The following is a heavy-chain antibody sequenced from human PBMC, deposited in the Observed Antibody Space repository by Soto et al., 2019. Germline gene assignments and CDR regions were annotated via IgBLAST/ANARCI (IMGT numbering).Heavy chain of an antibody. CDR1: GFTFSSYA. J-gene: IGHJ4*02. CDR3: AKEPTITMVRGVIISPFDY. CDR2: ISGSGGST. D-gene: IGHD3-10*01. V-gene: IGHV3-23*01. Sequence: EVQLLESGGGLVQPGGSLRLSCAASGFTFSSYAMSWVRQAPGKGLEWVSAISGSGGSTYYADSVKGRFPISRDNSKNTLYLQMNSLRAEDTAVYYCAKEPTITMVRGVIISPFDYWGQGTLVTVSS.